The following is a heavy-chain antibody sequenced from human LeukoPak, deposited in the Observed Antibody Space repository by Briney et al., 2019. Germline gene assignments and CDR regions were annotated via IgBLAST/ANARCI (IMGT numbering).Heavy chain of an antibody. J-gene: IGHJ6*04. D-gene: IGHD6-13*01. CDR3: ARDRLIAAAGTLAGIDV. V-gene: IGHV4-30-4*02. CDR2: IYYSGST. CDR1: VGSITSGDYY. Sequence: PPETLSLTCIVSVGSITSGDYYWSWLRHPPGKGLEWIGYIYYSGSTNYNPSLKRRFTIPEDTSKNQFSLKLSSVTAADTAVYYCARDRLIAAAGTLAGIDVWGKGTTVTVSS.